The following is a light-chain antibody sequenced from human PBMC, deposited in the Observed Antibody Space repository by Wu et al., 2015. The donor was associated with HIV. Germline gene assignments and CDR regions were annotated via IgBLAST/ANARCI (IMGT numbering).Light chain of an antibody. CDR2: AAS. V-gene: IGKV1-17*03. CDR1: QGISNY. Sequence: DIQMTQSPSAMSASVGDRVTITCRASQGISNYLAWFQQKPGKVPKRLIYAASSLQSGSIKVQWQWIWTDSLSPSAVCNLKILLTYYCQQSYTYPLFTFG. J-gene: IGKJ3*01. CDR3: QQSYTYPLFT.